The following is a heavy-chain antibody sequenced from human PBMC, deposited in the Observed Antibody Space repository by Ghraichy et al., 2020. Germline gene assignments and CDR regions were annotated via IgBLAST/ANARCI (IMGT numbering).Heavy chain of an antibody. D-gene: IGHD6-19*01. J-gene: IGHJ6*02. V-gene: IGHV5-51*01. CDR2: IYPGDSDT. CDR3: ARILAVAGINYYYGMDV. CDR1: GYSFTSYW. Sequence: GESLNISCKGSGYSFTSYWIGWVRQMPGKGLEWMGIIYPGDSDTRYSPSFQGQVTISADKSISTAYLQWSSLKASDTAMYYCARILAVAGINYYYGMDVWGQGTTVTVSS.